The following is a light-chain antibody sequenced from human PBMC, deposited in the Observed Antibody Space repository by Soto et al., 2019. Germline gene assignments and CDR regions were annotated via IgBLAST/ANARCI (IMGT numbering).Light chain of an antibody. V-gene: IGLV1-44*01. CDR2: NDN. J-gene: IGLJ3*02. Sequence: QPVLTQPPSASGTPGQRVTVSCFGSSSNIGRNTVSWYQHLPGTAPKLLIYNDNQRPSGVPDRFSGSKSGTSASLAISGLQSEDEADYYCAAWDDSLNGRVFGGGTKLTVL. CDR1: SSNIGRNT. CDR3: AAWDDSLNGRV.